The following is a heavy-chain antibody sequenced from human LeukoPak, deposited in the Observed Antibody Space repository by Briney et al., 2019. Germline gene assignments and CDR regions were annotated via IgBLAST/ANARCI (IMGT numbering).Heavy chain of an antibody. J-gene: IGHJ5*02. Sequence: GGSLRLSCAASGFTFSSYAMSWVRQAPGKGLEWVSAISGSGGSTYYADSVKGRFTISRDNSKNTLYLQMNSLRAEDTAVYYCAKDPLGSRTVNWFDPWGQGTLVTVSS. CDR3: AKDPLGSRTVNWFDP. CDR1: GFTFSSYA. CDR2: ISGSGGST. D-gene: IGHD2-2*01. V-gene: IGHV3-23*01.